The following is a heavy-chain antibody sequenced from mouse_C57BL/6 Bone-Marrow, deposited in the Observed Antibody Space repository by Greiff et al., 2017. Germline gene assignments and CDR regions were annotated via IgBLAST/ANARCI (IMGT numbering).Heavy chain of an antibody. CDR2: IYPGSGST. CDR3: ARDDGYYSYFDY. J-gene: IGHJ2*01. CDR1: GYTFTSYW. V-gene: IGHV1-55*01. Sequence: QVQLQQPGAELVKPGASVKMSCKASGYTFTSYWITWVKQRPGQGLEWIGDIYPGSGSTNYNEKFKSKATLTVDTSSSTAYMQLSSLTSEDSAVYYCARDDGYYSYFDYWGQGTTLTVSS. D-gene: IGHD2-3*01.